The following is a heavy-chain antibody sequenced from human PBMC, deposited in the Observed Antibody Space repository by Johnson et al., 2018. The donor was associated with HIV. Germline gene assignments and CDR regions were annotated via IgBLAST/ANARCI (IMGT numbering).Heavy chain of an antibody. Sequence: QVQLVESGGGVVQPGRSLRLSCAASGFTFSSYAMHWVRQAPGKGLEWVAVISYDGSNKYYADSVKGRFTISRENAKNSLYLQMNSLRAGDTAVYYCTRVRGLGAFDIWGQGTMVTVSS. CDR3: TRVRGLGAFDI. D-gene: IGHD3-16*01. CDR1: GFTFSSYA. CDR2: ISYDGSNK. V-gene: IGHV3-30*14. J-gene: IGHJ3*02.